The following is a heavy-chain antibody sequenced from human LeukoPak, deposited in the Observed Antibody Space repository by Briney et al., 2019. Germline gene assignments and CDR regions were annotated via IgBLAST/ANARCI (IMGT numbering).Heavy chain of an antibody. CDR3: ARASPDSFSGYDLYYFDY. CDR1: GFTFSNYG. D-gene: IGHD5-12*01. J-gene: IGHJ4*02. V-gene: IGHV3-23*01. CDR2: ITASSSST. Sequence: GGSLRLSCEASGFTFSNYGMSWVRQAPGKGLEWVSAITASSSSTHDADSVQGRFTISRDNSRNTLYLQMNSLRAEDTAVYYCARASPDSFSGYDLYYFDYWGQGTLVTVSS.